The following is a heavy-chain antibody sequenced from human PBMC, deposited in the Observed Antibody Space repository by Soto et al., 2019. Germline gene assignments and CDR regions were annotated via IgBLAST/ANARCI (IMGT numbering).Heavy chain of an antibody. V-gene: IGHV3-30*18. D-gene: IGHD4-4*01. CDR1: GFTFSTSG. J-gene: IGHJ6*02. Sequence: ESGGGVVQPGRSLRLSCAASGFTFSTSGIHWVRQAPGKGLEWVAVIAFDGNNKQYADSVKGRFTISRDNSKNTLYLQMDSLRTEDTAVYYCAKDRVTTAYFFYGMDVWGQGTTVIVSS. CDR3: AKDRVTTAYFFYGMDV. CDR2: IAFDGNNK.